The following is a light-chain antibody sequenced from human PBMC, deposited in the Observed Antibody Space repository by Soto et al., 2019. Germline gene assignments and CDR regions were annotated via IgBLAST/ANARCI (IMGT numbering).Light chain of an antibody. CDR1: QDISSS. V-gene: IGKV1-9*01. CDR2: AAS. CDR3: QQVNSFPPFT. J-gene: IGKJ4*01. Sequence: DIQLTQSPSFLSASVGDRVTITCRASQDISSSLAWYQQKPGKAPKILMYAASSLESWVASRFSGSGSGTEFTLTISSLQPDDFATYYCQQVNSFPPFTFGGGTTVEIK.